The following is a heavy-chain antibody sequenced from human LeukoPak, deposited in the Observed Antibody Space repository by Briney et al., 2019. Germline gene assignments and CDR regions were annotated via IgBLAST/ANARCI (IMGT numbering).Heavy chain of an antibody. J-gene: IGHJ4*02. CDR3: ARFFGEYRPLFDY. CDR1: GVTFRTDT. CDR2: ISYDGKEK. D-gene: IGHD2-2*02. V-gene: IGHV3-30*04. Sequence: PGGSLRLSCAASGVTFRTDTMHWVRQAPGKGLEWLAVISYDGKEKYYADSVKGRFSTSRDNSKNTLYLQMNSLRAEDTAVYYCARFFGEYRPLFDYWGQGTLVTVSS.